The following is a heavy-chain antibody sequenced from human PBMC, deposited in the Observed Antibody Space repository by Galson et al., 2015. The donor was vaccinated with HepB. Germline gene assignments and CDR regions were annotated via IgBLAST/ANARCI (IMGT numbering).Heavy chain of an antibody. Sequence: SVKVSCKASGYTFTNYDINWVRQASGQGLEWMGWMNPDSGNTGYAQKFQGRVTMTRNTSISTAYLDLSSLRSEDTAVYYCAREAYYYDSSGPGEAFDIWGQGTMVTVSS. J-gene: IGHJ3*02. CDR3: AREAYYYDSSGPGEAFDI. D-gene: IGHD3-22*01. CDR1: GYTFTNYD. CDR2: MNPDSGNT. V-gene: IGHV1-8*01.